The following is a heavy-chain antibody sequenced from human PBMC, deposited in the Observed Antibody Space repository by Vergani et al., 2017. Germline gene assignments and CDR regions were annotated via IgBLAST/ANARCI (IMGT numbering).Heavy chain of an antibody. CDR2: ISDSGDIV. V-gene: IGHV3-11*04. Sequence: QVQLLESGGGLVKPGGSLRLSCAASGFTFSDYYMGWIRQAPGKGLEWVSYISDSGDIVYYADSVRGRFTISRDNAKNSLFLQMNSLTAEDTAVYYCARDHGAPGLFFEYWGQGVLVTVSS. CDR3: ARDHGAPGLFFEY. D-gene: IGHD6-13*01. J-gene: IGHJ4*02. CDR1: GFTFSDYY.